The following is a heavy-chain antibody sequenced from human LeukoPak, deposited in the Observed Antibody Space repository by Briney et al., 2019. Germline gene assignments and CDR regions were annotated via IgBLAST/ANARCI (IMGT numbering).Heavy chain of an antibody. CDR3: AKPVVVAATIPLDY. J-gene: IGHJ4*02. V-gene: IGHV3-23*01. Sequence: GGSLRLSCAASGFTFSSYAMSWVRQAPGKGLEWVSAISGSGGSTYYADSVKGRFIISRDNSKNTLYLQMNSLRAEDTAVYYCAKPVVVAATIPLDYWGQGTLVTVSS. CDR2: ISGSGGST. CDR1: GFTFSSYA. D-gene: IGHD2-15*01.